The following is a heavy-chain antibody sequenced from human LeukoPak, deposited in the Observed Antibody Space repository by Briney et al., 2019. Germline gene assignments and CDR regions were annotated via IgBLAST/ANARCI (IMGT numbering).Heavy chain of an antibody. CDR1: GFTFSDYY. D-gene: IGHD3-3*01. J-gene: IGHJ6*03. CDR2: ISSSGSTI. V-gene: IGHV3-11*04. CDR3: VRGSLASGVVVYYYYYLDV. Sequence: GGSLRLSCAASGFTFSDYYMSWIRQAPGKGLEWVSYISSSGSTIYYADSVKGRFTISRDNAKNSLYLQMNSLRAGDTAVYYCVRGSLASGVVVYYYYYLDVWGKGTTVTVSS.